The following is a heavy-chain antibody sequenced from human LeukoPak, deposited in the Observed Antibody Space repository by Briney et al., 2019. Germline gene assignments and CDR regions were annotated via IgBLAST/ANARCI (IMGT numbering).Heavy chain of an antibody. V-gene: IGHV3-23*01. CDR3: AKEAGIEPRTLDY. D-gene: IGHD6-19*01. CDR2: ISVSGGAT. J-gene: IGHJ4*02. CDR1: GFTFSSYA. Sequence: PGGSLRLSCAASGFTFSSYAMSWVRQAPGKGLEWVSAISVSGGATYYADSVKGRFTISRDNSKNTLYLQTNSLRVEDTAVYYCAKEAGIEPRTLDYWGQGALVTVSS.